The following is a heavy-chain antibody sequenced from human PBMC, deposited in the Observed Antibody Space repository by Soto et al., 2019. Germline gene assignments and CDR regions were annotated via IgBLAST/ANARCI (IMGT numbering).Heavy chain of an antibody. CDR1: GFTFSSYS. J-gene: IGHJ3*02. Sequence: PGGSLRLSCAASGFTFSSYSMNWVRQAPGKGLEWVSSISSSGSYIYYADSVKGRFTISRDTAKNSLSLQMNSLRAEDTAVYYCARALSRYSGYDLDAFDIWGQGTMVTVSS. CDR3: ARALSRYSGYDLDAFDI. D-gene: IGHD5-12*01. CDR2: ISSSGSYI. V-gene: IGHV3-21*01.